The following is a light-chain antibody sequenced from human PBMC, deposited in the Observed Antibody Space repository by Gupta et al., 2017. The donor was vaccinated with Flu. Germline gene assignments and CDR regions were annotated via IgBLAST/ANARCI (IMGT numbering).Light chain of an antibody. CDR3: QQRSNGLT. J-gene: IGKJ4*01. CDR1: QSVSSY. V-gene: IGKV3-11*01. Sequence: SPATLSLSPGERATLSCRASQSVSSYLAWYQQKPGQAPRLLIYDASTRATGIPARFSGSGSGTDFTLTISSLEPEDFAVYYCQQRSNGLTFGGGTKVEIK. CDR2: DAS.